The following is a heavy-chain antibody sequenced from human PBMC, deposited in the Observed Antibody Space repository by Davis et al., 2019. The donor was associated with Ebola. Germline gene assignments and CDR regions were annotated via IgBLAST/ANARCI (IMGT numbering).Heavy chain of an antibody. J-gene: IGHJ4*02. CDR1: GFTFDDYA. CDR2: ISWNSGSI. CDR3: AKGDYDFWSGWADY. Sequence: PGGSLRLSCAASGFTFDDYAMHWVRQAPGKGLEWVSGISWNSGSIGYADSVKGRFTISRDNSKNSLYLQMNSLRTEDTALYYCAKGDYDFWSGWADYWGQGTLVTVSS. D-gene: IGHD3-3*01. V-gene: IGHV3-9*01.